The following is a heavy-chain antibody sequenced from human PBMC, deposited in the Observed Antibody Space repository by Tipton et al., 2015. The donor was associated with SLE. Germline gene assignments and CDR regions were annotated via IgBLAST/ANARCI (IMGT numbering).Heavy chain of an antibody. Sequence: LSLTCAASGFTFSSYWMSWVRQAPGKGLEWVANIKQDGSEEYYVDSVKGRFTISRGNAKNSVYLQMTSLRDEDTAVYYCAREYSSYVPSDLDYWGQGALVTVSS. CDR3: AREYSSYVPSDLDY. CDR2: IKQDGSEE. V-gene: IGHV3-7*01. CDR1: GFTFSSYW. J-gene: IGHJ4*02. D-gene: IGHD6-6*01.